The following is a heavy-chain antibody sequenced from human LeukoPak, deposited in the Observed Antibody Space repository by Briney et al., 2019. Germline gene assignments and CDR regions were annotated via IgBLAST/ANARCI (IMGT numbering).Heavy chain of an antibody. CDR2: ISGSGRTI. CDR3: ARLDASGLDY. CDR1: GFTFSSYE. D-gene: IGHD6-19*01. J-gene: IGHJ4*02. V-gene: IGHV3-48*03. Sequence: GGSLRLSCAASGFTFSSYEMNWVRQASGKGLEWVSYISGSGRTIYYANSVKGRFTISRDNAKNSLYLQTNSLRADDTAVYYCARLDASGLDYWGQGTLVTVSS.